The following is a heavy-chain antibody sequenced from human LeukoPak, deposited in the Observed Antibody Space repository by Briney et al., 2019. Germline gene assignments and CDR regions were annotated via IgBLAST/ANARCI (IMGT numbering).Heavy chain of an antibody. V-gene: IGHV4-39*01. J-gene: IGHJ5*02. CDR2: IYYSGST. CDR1: GGSISSSSYY. CDR3: ARSVVTHYNP. D-gene: IGHD2-21*02. Sequence: PSETLSLTCTVSGGSISSSSYYWGWIRQPPGKGLEWIGSIYYSGSTYYNPSLKSRVTISVDTSKNQFSLRLTSVTAADTAIYYCARSVVTHYNPWGPGTLVTVSS.